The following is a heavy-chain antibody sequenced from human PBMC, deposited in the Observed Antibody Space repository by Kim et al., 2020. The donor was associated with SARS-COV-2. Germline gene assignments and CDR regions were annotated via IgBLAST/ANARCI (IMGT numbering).Heavy chain of an antibody. Sequence: SVKVSCKASGGTFSSYAISWVRQAPGQGLEWMGGIIPIFGTANYAQKFQGRVTITADESTSTAYMELSSLRSEDTAVYYCARVHCSGGSCYYYYGMDVWGQGTTVTVSS. V-gene: IGHV1-69*13. D-gene: IGHD2-15*01. CDR2: IIPIFGTA. J-gene: IGHJ6*02. CDR3: ARVHCSGGSCYYYYGMDV. CDR1: GGTFSSYA.